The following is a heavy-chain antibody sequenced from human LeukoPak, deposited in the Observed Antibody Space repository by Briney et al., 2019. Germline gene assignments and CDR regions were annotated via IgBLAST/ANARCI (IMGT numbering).Heavy chain of an antibody. D-gene: IGHD3-10*01. V-gene: IGHV3-30*02. CDR2: IRQDGSYK. Sequence: GESLRLSFAASGFSFSSYGMHWVRQAPGKGLQWVAFIRQDGSYKYYADSVKGRFTICRDNSKNTLYLQMNSLRPEDAAVYFCAKDESMAVTRGGYYGLDVWGQGTTVTVSS. CDR1: GFSFSSYG. J-gene: IGHJ6*02. CDR3: AKDESMAVTRGGYYGLDV.